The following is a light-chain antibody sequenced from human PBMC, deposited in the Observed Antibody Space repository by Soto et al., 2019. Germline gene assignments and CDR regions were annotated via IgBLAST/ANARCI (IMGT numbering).Light chain of an antibody. J-gene: IGKJ2*01. V-gene: IGKV3-11*01. CDR1: QSVSSY. Sequence: EIVLTQSPATLSLSPGERATLSCRASQSVSSYLAWYQQKPGQAPRLLIYDASNMATGIPARFSGSGSGTDFTLNISSLEPEDFAVYYCQQRSNWPPYTFGQGTKLEIK. CDR2: DAS. CDR3: QQRSNWPPYT.